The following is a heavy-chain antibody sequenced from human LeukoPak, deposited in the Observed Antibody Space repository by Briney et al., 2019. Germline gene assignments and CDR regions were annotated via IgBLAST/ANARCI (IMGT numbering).Heavy chain of an antibody. CDR3: AREDGSGWAFDY. Sequence: GGSLRLSCAASGFTFSSYWMSWVRQAPGKGLEWVANIKQDGSQKYYVDSVKGRFTISRDNAKNALYLQMNSLRAEDTAVYYCAREDGSGWAFDYWGQGTLVTVSS. J-gene: IGHJ4*02. D-gene: IGHD6-19*01. CDR1: GFTFSSYW. V-gene: IGHV3-7*01. CDR2: IKQDGSQK.